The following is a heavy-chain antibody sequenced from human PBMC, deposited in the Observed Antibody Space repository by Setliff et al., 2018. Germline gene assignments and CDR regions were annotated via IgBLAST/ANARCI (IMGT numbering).Heavy chain of an antibody. CDR1: GGSISSGGYY. Sequence: KTSETLSLTCTVSGGSISSGGYYWSWIRQHPGKGLEWIGYIYYSGSTYYNPSLKSRVTISVDTSKNQFSLKLSSVTAADTAVYYCARGSAGKHDYSIDYWGQGTLVTVYS. CDR2: IYYSGST. D-gene: IGHD4-4*01. J-gene: IGHJ4*02. CDR3: ARGSAGKHDYSIDY. V-gene: IGHV4-31*03.